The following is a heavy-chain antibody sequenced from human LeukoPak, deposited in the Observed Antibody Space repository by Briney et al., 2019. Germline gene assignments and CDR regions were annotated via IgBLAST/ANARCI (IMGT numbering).Heavy chain of an antibody. D-gene: IGHD3-3*02. J-gene: IGHJ3*02. CDR3: AADLQAFAFDI. Sequence: PSETLSLTCTVSGGSISSGGYYWSWIRQHPGKGLERIGYIYYSGSTFHNPSLKSRVTISVDTSKNQFSLKLNSVTAADTAVYYCAADLQAFAFDIWGQGTMVTVSS. CDR2: IYYSGST. V-gene: IGHV4-31*03. CDR1: GGSISSGGYY.